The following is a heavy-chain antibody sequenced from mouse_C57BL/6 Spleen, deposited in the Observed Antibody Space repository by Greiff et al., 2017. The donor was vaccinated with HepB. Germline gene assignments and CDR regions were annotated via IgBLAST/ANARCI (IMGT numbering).Heavy chain of an antibody. V-gene: IGHV10-1*01. CDR3: VSQYYYGGGLAMDY. Sequence: DVKLVESGGGLVQPKGSLKLSCAASGFSFNTYAMNWVRQAPGKGLEWVARIRSKSNNYATYYADSVKDRFTISRDDSESMLYLQMNNLKTEDTAMYYCVSQYYYGGGLAMDYWGQGTSVTVSS. D-gene: IGHD1-1*01. J-gene: IGHJ4*01. CDR2: IRSKSNNYAT. CDR1: GFSFNTYA.